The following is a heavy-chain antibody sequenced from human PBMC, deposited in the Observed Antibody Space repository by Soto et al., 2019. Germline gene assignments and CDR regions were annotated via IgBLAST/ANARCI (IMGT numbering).Heavy chain of an antibody. CDR2: IYWADDK. D-gene: IGHD3-9*01. J-gene: IGHJ5*02. CDR3: AQGDILTGSFDP. Sequence: QITLKESGPTLVKPTQTLTLTCTFSGFSLSTSGVGVGWIRQPPGKALEWLALIYWADDKRYSPSLKSRLTITKDTSKNQVVLTMTNMDPVDTATYYCAQGDILTGSFDPWGHGTLVTVSS. V-gene: IGHV2-5*02. CDR1: GFSLSTSGVG.